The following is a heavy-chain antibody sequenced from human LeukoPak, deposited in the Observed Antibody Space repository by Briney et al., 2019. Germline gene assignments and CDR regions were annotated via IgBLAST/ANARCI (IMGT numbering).Heavy chain of an antibody. CDR3: ARRGDYRDAFDI. D-gene: IGHD4-17*01. CDR2: IGTAGDT. V-gene: IGHV3-13*01. Sequence: GGSLRLSCAASGFTFSSYDMHWVRQATGKGLEWVSAIGTAGDTYYPGSVKGRFTISRENAKNSVYLQMNSLRAGDTAVYYCARRGDYRDAFDIWGQGTMVTVSS. J-gene: IGHJ3*02. CDR1: GFTFSSYD.